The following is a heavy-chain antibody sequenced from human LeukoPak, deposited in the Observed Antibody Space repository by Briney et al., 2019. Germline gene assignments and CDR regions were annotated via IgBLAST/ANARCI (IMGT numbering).Heavy chain of an antibody. V-gene: IGHV3-48*02. J-gene: IGHJ4*02. D-gene: IGHD3-9*01. CDR1: GFTFSGYG. CDR3: ARRPVRLVSNTLDY. Sequence: GGSLRLSCAASGFTFSGYGMNWVRQAPGKGLEWVSYISSSSSSIYYADSVKGRFTISRDNAKNSLYLQMNSLRDEDTGIYYCARRPVRLVSNTLDYWGQGTLVTVSS. CDR2: ISSSSSSI.